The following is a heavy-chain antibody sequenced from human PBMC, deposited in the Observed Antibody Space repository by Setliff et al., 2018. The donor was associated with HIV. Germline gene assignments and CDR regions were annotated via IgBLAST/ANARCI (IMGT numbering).Heavy chain of an antibody. V-gene: IGHV4-39*01. Sequence: ETLSLTCTVSSGSISDSRYYWGWIRQAPGKGLEWIGSIYYAGSLYYSPSLKSRLTVSVDTSKNQFSLTLSAVTATDTAVYYCASQYCSAGSCFSDCWGQGTMVTVSS. CDR2: IYYAGSL. CDR3: ASQYCSAGSCFSDC. J-gene: IGHJ4*02. CDR1: SGSISDSRYY. D-gene: IGHD2-15*01.